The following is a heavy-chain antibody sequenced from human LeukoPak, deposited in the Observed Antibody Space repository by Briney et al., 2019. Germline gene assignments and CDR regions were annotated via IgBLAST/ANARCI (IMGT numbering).Heavy chain of an antibody. Sequence: PGGSLRLSCAASGFTFSNYAMSGVRQTPGKGRECVSVVTGSGGDTYYTGSVNGRFTISRDKSKNTLYLQMNSLRAEDTAVYYCARGTLEHCSGASCYPLDSWGQGTLVTVSS. J-gene: IGHJ5*01. D-gene: IGHD2-15*01. V-gene: IGHV3-23*01. CDR2: VTGSGGDT. CDR1: GFTFSNYA. CDR3: ARGTLEHCSGASCYPLDS.